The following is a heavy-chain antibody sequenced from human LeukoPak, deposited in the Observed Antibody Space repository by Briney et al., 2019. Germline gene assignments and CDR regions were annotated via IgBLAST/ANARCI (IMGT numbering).Heavy chain of an antibody. CDR1: GLTFSSYG. V-gene: IGHV3-30*02. D-gene: IGHD3-10*01. CDR3: APYGSGSPIFDY. CDR2: IRYDGSNK. J-gene: IGHJ4*02. Sequence: PGGSLRLSCAASGLTFSSYGMHWVRQAPGKGLEWVAFIRYDGSNKYYADSVKGRFTISRDNSKNTLYLQMNSLRAEDTAVYYCAPYGSGSPIFDYWGQGTLVTVSS.